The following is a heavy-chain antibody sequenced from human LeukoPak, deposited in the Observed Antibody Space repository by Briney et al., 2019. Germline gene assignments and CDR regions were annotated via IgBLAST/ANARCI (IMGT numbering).Heavy chain of an antibody. CDR1: GFTFGDAW. V-gene: IGHV3-15*01. CDR3: TTDAGNYDY. CDR2: ITSKAAGETT. Sequence: PGESLRLSCAASGFTFGDAWMSWVRQAPGKGLEWVGRITSKAAGETTEYVAPVKGRFSISRDDSMNTLYLQMNSLKTEDTAVYYCTTDAGNYDYWGQGTLVTVSS. D-gene: IGHD1-7*01. J-gene: IGHJ4*02.